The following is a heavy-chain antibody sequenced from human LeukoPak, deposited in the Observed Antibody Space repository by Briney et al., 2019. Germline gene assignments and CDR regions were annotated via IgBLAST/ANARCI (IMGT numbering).Heavy chain of an antibody. V-gene: IGHV3-21*01. D-gene: IGHD3-10*02. J-gene: IGHJ6*04. Sequence: GGSLRLSCAASGFTLSGYSMNWVRQAPGKELEWVSSISSSSSYIYYADSVKGRFTISRDNAKNSLYLQMNSLRAEDTAVYYCAELGITMIGGVWGKGTTVTISS. CDR1: GFTLSGYS. CDR3: AELGITMIGGV. CDR2: ISSSSSYI.